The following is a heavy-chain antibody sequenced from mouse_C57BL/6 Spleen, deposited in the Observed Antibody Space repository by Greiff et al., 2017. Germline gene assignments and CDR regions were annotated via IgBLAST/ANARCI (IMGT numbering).Heavy chain of an antibody. J-gene: IGHJ3*01. CDR3: ARGGVYGNYAY. Sequence: EVQRVESGGGLVQPGGSLSLSCAASGFTFTDYYMSWVRQPPGKALEWLGFIRNKANGYTTEYSASVKGRFTISRDNSQSILYLQMNALRAEDSATYYCARGGVYGNYAYWGQGTLVTVSA. V-gene: IGHV7-3*01. D-gene: IGHD2-1*01. CDR2: IRNKANGYTT. CDR1: GFTFTDYY.